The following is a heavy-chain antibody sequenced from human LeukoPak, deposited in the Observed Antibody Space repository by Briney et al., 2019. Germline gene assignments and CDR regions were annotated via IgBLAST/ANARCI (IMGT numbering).Heavy chain of an antibody. J-gene: IGHJ4*02. CDR3: ARDAGLYYDFWSGHPDY. Sequence: ASVKVSCKASGYTFTSYGISWVRQAPGQGLGWVGWISAYNGNTNYAQKLQGRVTMTTDTSTSTAYMELRSLRSDDTAVYYCARDAGLYYDFWSGHPDYWGQGTLVTVSS. D-gene: IGHD3-3*01. CDR1: GYTFTSYG. CDR2: ISAYNGNT. V-gene: IGHV1-18*01.